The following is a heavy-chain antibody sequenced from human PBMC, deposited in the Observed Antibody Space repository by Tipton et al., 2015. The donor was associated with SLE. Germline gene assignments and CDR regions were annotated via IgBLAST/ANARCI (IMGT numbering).Heavy chain of an antibody. J-gene: IGHJ6*02. CDR2: ISWNSGDI. D-gene: IGHD3-10*01. Sequence: SLRLSCAASGFIFGDYAMHWVRQAPGKGLEWVSGISWNSGDIGYADSVKGRFTISRDNSKNTLYLQMNSLRAEDTAVYYCARRVGSYYGMDVWGQGTTVTVSS. V-gene: IGHV3-9*01. CDR3: ARRVGSYYGMDV. CDR1: GFIFGDYA.